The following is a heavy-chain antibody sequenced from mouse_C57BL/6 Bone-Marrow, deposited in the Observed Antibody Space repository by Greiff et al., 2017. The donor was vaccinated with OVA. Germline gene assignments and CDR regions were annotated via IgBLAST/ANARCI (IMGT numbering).Heavy chain of an antibody. Sequence: QVKLQQPGAELVKPGASLKLSCKASGYTFTSYWMQWVKQRPGKGLEWIGEIDPSDSYTNYKQKFKGKATLTVDTTSSTAYVQLSSLTSKDAADYYCARQATRWGQGKLVTVSA. D-gene: IGHD3-2*02. CDR2: IDPSDSYT. J-gene: IGHJ3*02. CDR1: GYTFTSYW. V-gene: IGHV1-50*01. CDR3: ARQATR.